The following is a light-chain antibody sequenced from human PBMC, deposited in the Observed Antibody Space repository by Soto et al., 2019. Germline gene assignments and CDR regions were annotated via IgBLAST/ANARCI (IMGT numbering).Light chain of an antibody. J-gene: IGKJ4*01. CDR1: QGIGDT. CDR3: QHYVTWPLT. Sequence: EIVTTQSLATLSVSPEEGATLSCRASQGIGDTLAWYQQKPGQTPRLLIYDTSIRATGVPARFSGSRSGAEFTLTISSLQSEDFAVYYCQHYVTWPLTFGGGTKVDI. CDR2: DTS. V-gene: IGKV3-15*01.